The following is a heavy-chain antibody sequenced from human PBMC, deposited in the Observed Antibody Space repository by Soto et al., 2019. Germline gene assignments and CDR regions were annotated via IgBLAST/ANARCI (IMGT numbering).Heavy chain of an antibody. J-gene: IGHJ4*02. D-gene: IGHD3-3*01. CDR1: GFTFSTYA. V-gene: IGHV3-64*04. Sequence: GGSLRLSCSASGFTFSTYAMHWVRQAPGKGLESVSAISGDGGSIFGGGGGTTYYADSVKGRFTISRDNSKNTLYLQMNSLRAEDTAVYYCAKRNQLWSGYYKGGYYFDYWGQGTLVTVSS. CDR2: ISGDGGSIFGGGGGTT. CDR3: AKRNQLWSGYYKGGYYFDY.